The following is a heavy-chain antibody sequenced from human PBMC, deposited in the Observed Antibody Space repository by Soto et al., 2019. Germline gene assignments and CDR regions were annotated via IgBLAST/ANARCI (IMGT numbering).Heavy chain of an antibody. V-gene: IGHV3-48*02. CDR1: GFTFSSYS. D-gene: IGHD2-21*02. J-gene: IGHJ6*02. CDR2: ISSSSSTI. Sequence: GGSLRLSCAASGFTFSSYSMNWVRQAPGKGLEWVSYISSSSSTIYYADSVKGRFTISRDNAKNSLYLQMNSLRDEDTAVYYCARSSFSYCGGDCYPAGMDVWGQGTTVTVSS. CDR3: ARSSFSYCGGDCYPAGMDV.